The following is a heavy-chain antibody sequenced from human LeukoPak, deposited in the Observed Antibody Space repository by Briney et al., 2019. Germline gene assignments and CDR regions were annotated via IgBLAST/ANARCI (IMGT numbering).Heavy chain of an antibody. V-gene: IGHV4-59*01. CDR3: ARDNPTAGYPL. CDR2: IYYSEST. Sequence: SETLSLTCTVSGGSISSYYWSWIRQPPGKGLEWIGYIYYSESTNYNPSLKSQVTISVVTSKNQFSLKLSSVTAADTAVYYCARDNPTAGYPLWGQGTLVTVSS. D-gene: IGHD6-13*01. CDR1: GGSISSYY. J-gene: IGHJ4*02.